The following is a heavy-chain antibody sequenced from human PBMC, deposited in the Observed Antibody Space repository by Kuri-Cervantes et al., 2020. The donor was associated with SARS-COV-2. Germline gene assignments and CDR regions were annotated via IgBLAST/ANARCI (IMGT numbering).Heavy chain of an antibody. D-gene: IGHD2-21*01. J-gene: IGHJ6*02. V-gene: IGHV3-23*01. CDR3: AKDGLIAIGATGMDV. Sequence: GGSLRLSCAASGFTFSSYWMSWVRQAPGKGLEWVSAISGSGGSTYYADSVKGRFTISRDNSKNTLYLQMNSLRAEDTAVYYCAKDGLIAIGATGMDVWGQGTTVTVSS. CDR1: GFTFSSYW. CDR2: ISGSGGST.